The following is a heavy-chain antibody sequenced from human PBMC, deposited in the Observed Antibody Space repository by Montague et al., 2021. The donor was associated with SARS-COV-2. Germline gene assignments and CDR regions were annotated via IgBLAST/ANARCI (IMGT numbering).Heavy chain of an antibody. V-gene: IGHV4-39*01. CDR2: IYYSGTT. J-gene: IGHJ4*02. D-gene: IGHD2-15*01. CDR1: GVSISRSVYY. CDR3: ASLEKLGYCSGDGCAGRPSL. Sequence: SETLSLTCSVSGVSISRSVYYWGWIRQPPGKGLEWIGSIYYSGTTYYSPSLKRRVTMSVETSKNQFSLKLSSVTAADTAVDYCASLEKLGYCSGDGCAGRPSLWGQGTLVTVSS.